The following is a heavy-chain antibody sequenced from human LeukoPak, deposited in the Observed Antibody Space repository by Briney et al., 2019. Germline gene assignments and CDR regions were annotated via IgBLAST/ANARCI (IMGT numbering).Heavy chain of an antibody. J-gene: IGHJ4*02. Sequence: ASVKVSCKASGYTFTSYGISWVRQAPGQGLEWMGWISGYNGNTNYAQKPQGRVTMTTDTSTRTAYMELRSLRSDDTAVYYCARDLEQHSDYWGQGTLVTVSS. D-gene: IGHD1/OR15-1a*01. CDR1: GYTFTSYG. CDR3: ARDLEQHSDY. V-gene: IGHV1-18*01. CDR2: ISGYNGNT.